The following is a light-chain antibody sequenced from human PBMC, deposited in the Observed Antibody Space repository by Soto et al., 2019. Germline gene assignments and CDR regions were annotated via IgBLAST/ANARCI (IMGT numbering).Light chain of an antibody. Sequence: QSALTHPASVSGSPGQAITISCTGTSSEVGGYNYVSWYQQHPGKAPKLMFYEVNDRHSVVSNRFSGSKSGNTASLTISGLQAEDEAEYYCSSYTPSSTLVFCGGTKLTVL. J-gene: IGLJ2*01. CDR2: EVN. CDR3: SSYTPSSTLV. CDR1: SSEVGGYNY. V-gene: IGLV2-14*01.